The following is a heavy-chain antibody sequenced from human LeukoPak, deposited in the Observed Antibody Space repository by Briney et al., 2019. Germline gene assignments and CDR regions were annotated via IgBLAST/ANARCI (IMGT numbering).Heavy chain of an antibody. CDR1: GGSISSNNYY. D-gene: IGHD3-9*01. J-gene: IGHJ4*02. CDR3: ARGLRYFDWYFSD. CDR2: IYYSGST. V-gene: IGHV4-39*01. Sequence: SETLSLTYTVSGGSISSNNYYWGWIRQPPGKGLEWIGSIYYSGSTYYNPSLKSRVTISVDTSKNQFSLKLSSVTAADTAVYYCARGLRYFDWYFSDWGQGTLVTVSS.